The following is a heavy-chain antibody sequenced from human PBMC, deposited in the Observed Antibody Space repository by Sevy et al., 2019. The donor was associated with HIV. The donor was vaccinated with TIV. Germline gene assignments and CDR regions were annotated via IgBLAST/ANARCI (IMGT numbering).Heavy chain of an antibody. J-gene: IGHJ5*02. CDR3: ARALYQLLYNWFDP. D-gene: IGHD2-2*01. V-gene: IGHV3-7*01. Sequence: GGSLRLSCAASGFTFSSYWMSWVRQAPGKGLEWVANIKQDGSEKYYVDSVKGRFTISRDNAKNSLYLQMNSLRAEDTAVYYCARALYQLLYNWFDPWGQGTLVTVSS. CDR1: GFTFSSYW. CDR2: IKQDGSEK.